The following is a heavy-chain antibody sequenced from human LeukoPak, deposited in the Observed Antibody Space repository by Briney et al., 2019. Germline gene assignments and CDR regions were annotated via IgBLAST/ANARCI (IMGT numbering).Heavy chain of an antibody. V-gene: IGHV4-4*07. J-gene: IGHJ3*02. Sequence: SETLSLTCTVSGGSISSYYWGWIRQPAGQGLECIGCIYASGSTKDNPSLKSRVTMSFDTSKNQFSLKLTSVTAADTAVYYYAKLANNAYDIWGQGTMVTVSS. D-gene: IGHD1-1*01. CDR2: IYASGST. CDR1: GGSISSYY. CDR3: AKLANNAYDI.